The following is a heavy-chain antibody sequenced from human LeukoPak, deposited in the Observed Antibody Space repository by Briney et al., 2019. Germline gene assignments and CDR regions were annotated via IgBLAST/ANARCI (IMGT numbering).Heavy chain of an antibody. V-gene: IGHV3-30*01. D-gene: IGHD1-7*01. CDR2: ISYDGSNK. CDR3: ARDGGVNWNYRLDY. CDR1: GFTFGSYA. J-gene: IGHJ4*02. Sequence: PGGSLRRSCAASGFTFGSYAMHWVRQAPGKGLEWVAVISYDGSNKYYADSVKGRFTISRDNSKNTLYLQMNSLRAEDTAVYYCARDGGVNWNYRLDYWGQGTLVTVSS.